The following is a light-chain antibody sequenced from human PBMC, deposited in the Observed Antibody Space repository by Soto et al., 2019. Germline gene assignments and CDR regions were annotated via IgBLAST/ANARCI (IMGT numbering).Light chain of an antibody. CDR1: QSVSDD. CDR3: QQRSNWPPTWT. J-gene: IGKJ1*01. Sequence: EIVLTQSPATLSSSPGERATLSCRASQSVSDDLAWYQHKPGQAPRLLIYDASNRATGIPARFSGSGSGTDFTLTISSLEPEDIAVYYCQQRSNWPPTWTFGQGTKVDIK. CDR2: DAS. V-gene: IGKV3-11*01.